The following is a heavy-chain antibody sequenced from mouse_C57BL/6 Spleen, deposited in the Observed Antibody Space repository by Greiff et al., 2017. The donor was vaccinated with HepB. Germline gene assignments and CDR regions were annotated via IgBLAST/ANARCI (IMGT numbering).Heavy chain of an antibody. CDR2: ISNLAYSI. CDR3: AREGRAMDY. CDR1: GFTFSDYG. Sequence: EVKLMESGGGLVQPGGSLKLSCAASGFTFSDYGMAWVRQAPRKGPEWVAFISNLAYSIYYADTVTGRFTISRENAKNTLYLEMSSLRSEDTAMYYWAREGRAMDYWGQGTSVTVSS. J-gene: IGHJ4*01. D-gene: IGHD3-3*01. V-gene: IGHV5-15*01.